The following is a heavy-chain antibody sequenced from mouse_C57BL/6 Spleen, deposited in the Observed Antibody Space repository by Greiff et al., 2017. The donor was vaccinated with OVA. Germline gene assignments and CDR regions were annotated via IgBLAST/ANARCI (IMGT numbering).Heavy chain of an antibody. CDR1: GYTFTSYW. CDR2: IHPNSGST. D-gene: IGHD1-1*01. Sequence: QVQLQQSGAELVKPGASVKLSCKASGYTFTSYWMHWVKQRPGQGLEWIGMIHPNSGSTNYNEKFKSKATLTVDKSSSTAYMQLSSLTSEDSAVYYCARGITTVVAVDYWGQGTTLTVSS. V-gene: IGHV1-64*01. J-gene: IGHJ2*01. CDR3: ARGITTVVAVDY.